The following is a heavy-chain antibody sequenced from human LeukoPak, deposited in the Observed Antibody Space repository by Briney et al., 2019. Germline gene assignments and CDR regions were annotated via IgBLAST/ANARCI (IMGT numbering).Heavy chain of an antibody. CDR1: GYTFTGYY. CDR3: ARGGSVSHGYYYDRSGYYYFDY. D-gene: IGHD3-22*01. V-gene: IGHV1-2*02. CDR2: INPNSGGT. J-gene: IGHJ4*02. Sequence: ASVKVSCKASGYTFTGYYMHWVRQAPGQGLEWMGWINPNSGGTNYAQKFQGRVTMTRDTSISTAYMELSRLRSDDTAVYYCARGGSVSHGYYYDRSGYYYFDYWGQGTLVTVSS.